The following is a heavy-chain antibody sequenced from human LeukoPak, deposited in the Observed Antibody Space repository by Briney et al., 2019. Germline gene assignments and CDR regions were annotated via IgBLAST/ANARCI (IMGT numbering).Heavy chain of an antibody. CDR2: IYYSGST. CDR1: GGSISSDNYY. D-gene: IGHD2-2*01. J-gene: IGHJ5*02. V-gene: IGHV4-39*01. CDR3: ARHGIVVVPAAANWFDP. Sequence: SETLSLTCTVSGGSISSDNYYWGWIRQPSGKGLEFIGSIYYSGSTYYNPSLKSRVTISVDTSKNQFSLKLSSVTAADTAVYYCARHGIVVVPAAANWFDPWGQGTLVTVSS.